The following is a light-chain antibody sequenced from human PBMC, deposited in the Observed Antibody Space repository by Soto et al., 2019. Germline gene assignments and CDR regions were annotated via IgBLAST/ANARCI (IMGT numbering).Light chain of an antibody. Sequence: QSALTQPASVSGSPGQSITVSCTGTTGDVGGYNYVSWYQQHPGKAPKLIIYDNNKRPSGIPDRFSGSKSGTTATLGITGLQTGDEADYYCGTWDSSLSAVVFGGGTKVTVL. V-gene: IGLV1-51*01. CDR1: TGDVGGYNY. J-gene: IGLJ2*01. CDR2: DNN. CDR3: GTWDSSLSAVV.